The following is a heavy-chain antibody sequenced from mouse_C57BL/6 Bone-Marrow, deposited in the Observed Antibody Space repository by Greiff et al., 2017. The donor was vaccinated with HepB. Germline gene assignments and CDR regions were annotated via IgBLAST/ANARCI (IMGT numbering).Heavy chain of an antibody. CDR3: VRQRSNYEFDD. CDR2: IRSKSNNYAT. D-gene: IGHD2-5*01. CDR1: GFSFNTYA. V-gene: IGHV10-1*01. J-gene: IGHJ2*01. Sequence: EVQLQESGGGLVQPKGSLKLSCAASGFSFNTYAMNWVRQAPGKGLEWVARIRSKSNNYATYYADSVKDRFTISRDDSESMLYLQMNNLKTEDTAMYYCVRQRSNYEFDDWGQGTTLTVSS.